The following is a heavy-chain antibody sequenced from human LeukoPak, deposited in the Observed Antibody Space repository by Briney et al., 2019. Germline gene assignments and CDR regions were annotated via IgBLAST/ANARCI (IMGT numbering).Heavy chain of an antibody. Sequence: AASVKVSCKASGYTFTSYYMHWVRQAPGQGLEWMGIINPSGGSTSYAQKFQGRVTMTRDTSTSTVYMELSSLRSEDTAVYYCARERIGYYYDSSGYFYFDYWGQGNLVTVSS. CDR3: ARERIGYYYDSSGYFYFDY. CDR2: INPSGGST. V-gene: IGHV1-46*03. CDR1: GYTFTSYY. D-gene: IGHD3-22*01. J-gene: IGHJ4*02.